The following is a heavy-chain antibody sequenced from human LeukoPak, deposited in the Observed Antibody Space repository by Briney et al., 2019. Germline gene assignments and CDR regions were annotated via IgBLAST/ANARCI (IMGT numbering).Heavy chain of an antibody. CDR3: ATISTSGWGLYNWFDP. CDR2: FDPEDGET. CDR1: GYTLTELS. Sequence: ASVKVSCKVSGYTLTELSMHWVRQAPGKGLEWMGGFDPEDGETIYAQKFQGRVTMTEDTSTDTAYMELSSLRSEGTAVYYCATISTSGWGLYNWFDPWGQGTLVTVSS. V-gene: IGHV1-24*01. J-gene: IGHJ5*02. D-gene: IGHD6-19*01.